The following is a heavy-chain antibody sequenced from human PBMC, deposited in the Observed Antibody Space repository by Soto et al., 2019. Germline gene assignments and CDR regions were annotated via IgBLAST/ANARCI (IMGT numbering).Heavy chain of an antibody. D-gene: IGHD6-6*01. Sequence: SVKVSCKASGGTFSSYAISWVRQAPGQGLEWMGGIIPIFGTANYAQKFQGRVTITADESTSTAYMELSSLRSEDTAVYYCVITTRVAARRGFDYWGQGTLVTVSS. CDR1: GGTFSSYA. V-gene: IGHV1-69*13. CDR3: VITTRVAARRGFDY. CDR2: IIPIFGTA. J-gene: IGHJ4*02.